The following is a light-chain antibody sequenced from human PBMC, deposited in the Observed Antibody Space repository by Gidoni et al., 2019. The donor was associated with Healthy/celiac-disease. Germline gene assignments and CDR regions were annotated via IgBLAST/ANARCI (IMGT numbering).Light chain of an antibody. CDR2: AAS. CDR3: QQLNSYPVT. Sequence: DIQLTKSQSFLSASVGHRVTITCRAIQGISNYLVWYQQKPGKAPKLLIYAASTLQSGVPSRFSGSGSGTEFTFTISSLQPEDFATYYCQQLNSYPVTFGQGTRLEIK. J-gene: IGKJ5*01. CDR1: QGISNY. V-gene: IGKV1-9*01.